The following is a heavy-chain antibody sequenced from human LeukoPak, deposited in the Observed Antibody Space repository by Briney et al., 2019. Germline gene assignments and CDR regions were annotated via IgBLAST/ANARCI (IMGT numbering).Heavy chain of an antibody. Sequence: GGSLRLSCAASGFTFRSYWMSWVRQAPGKGLEWVASIKDDGSEKYCVDSVKGRFTISRDNAKNSLYLQMNSLRAEDTAVYYCARANDNYYYYYMDVWGKGTTVTISS. CDR1: GFTFRSYW. D-gene: IGHD3-9*01. CDR2: IKDDGSEK. CDR3: ARANDNYYYYYMDV. J-gene: IGHJ6*03. V-gene: IGHV3-7*01.